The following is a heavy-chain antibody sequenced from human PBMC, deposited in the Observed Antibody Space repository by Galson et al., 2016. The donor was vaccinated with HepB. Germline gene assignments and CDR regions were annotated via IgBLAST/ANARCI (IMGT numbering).Heavy chain of an antibody. V-gene: IGHV3-23*01. CDR2: ISGSGGST. D-gene: IGHD2-2*01. J-gene: IGHJ6*02. CDR3: ANLVVVPAARRYSDYYYGMYV. Sequence: SLRLSCAASGFTFSSYAMSWVRQAPGKGLEWVSAISGSGGSTYYADSVKGRFTISRDNSKNTLYLQMNSLRAEDTAVYYCANLVVVPAARRYSDYYYGMYVWGQETTLTVS. CDR1: GFTFSSYA.